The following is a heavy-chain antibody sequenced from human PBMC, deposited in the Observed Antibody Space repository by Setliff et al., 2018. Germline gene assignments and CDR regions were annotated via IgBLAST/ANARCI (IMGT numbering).Heavy chain of an antibody. D-gene: IGHD3-16*02. V-gene: IGHV3-23*01. J-gene: IGHJ6*02. CDR2: ISGSGGCT. CDR1: GFSFSNYA. CDR3: ARDRGQVTVNNRYGFYYYGMDV. Sequence: GGSLRLSCADSGFSFSNYAMSWVRQAPGKGLEWVSVISGSGGCTYYADSVKGRFTISRDNSKNTVYLRMNALRAEDTGLYYCARDRGQVTVNNRYGFYYYGMDVWGQGTTVTVSS.